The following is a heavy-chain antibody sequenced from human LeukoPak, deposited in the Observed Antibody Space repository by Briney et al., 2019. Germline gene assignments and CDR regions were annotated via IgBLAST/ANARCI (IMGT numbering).Heavy chain of an antibody. CDR1: GFNFSSYG. V-gene: IGHV3-33*01. CDR3: ARDAGRQTSTLYADL. D-gene: IGHD2-8*01. Sequence: GGSLRLSCAASGFNFSSYGMNWVRQAPGKGLEWVAGIWYDGSNKYYRDSVKGRFTISRGNSKNTLYLQMNSLRGEDTAVFYCARDAGRQTSTLYADLWGQGTLVTVSS. CDR2: IWYDGSNK. J-gene: IGHJ5*02.